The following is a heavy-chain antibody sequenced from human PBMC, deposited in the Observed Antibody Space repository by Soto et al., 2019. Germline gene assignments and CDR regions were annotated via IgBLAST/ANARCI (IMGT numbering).Heavy chain of an antibody. Sequence: QVQLVESGGGVVQPGRSLRLSCAASGFTFSSYGMHWVRQAPGKGLEWVAVIWYDGSNKYYADSVKGRFTISRDNSKNTLYRQMTSLGAEDTAVFYCARDLGEGVPAAHKLDYWGQGPLFTVS. CDR3: ARDLGEGVPAAHKLDY. CDR2: IWYDGSNK. CDR1: GFTFSSYG. D-gene: IGHD2-2*01. V-gene: IGHV3-33*01. J-gene: IGHJ4*02.